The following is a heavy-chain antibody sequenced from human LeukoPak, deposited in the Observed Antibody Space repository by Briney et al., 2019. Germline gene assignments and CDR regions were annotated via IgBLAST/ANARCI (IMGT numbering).Heavy chain of an antibody. J-gene: IGHJ4*02. CDR1: GYTFTSYY. D-gene: IGHD2-15*01. Sequence: ASVKVSCKASGYTFTSYYMHWVRQAPGQGLEWMGIINPSGGSTSYAQKFQGRVTMTRDMPTSTVYMELSSLRSEDTAVYYCASLRTLHCSGGSCDDCWGQGTLVTVSS. V-gene: IGHV1-46*01. CDR2: INPSGGST. CDR3: ASLRTLHCSGGSCDDC.